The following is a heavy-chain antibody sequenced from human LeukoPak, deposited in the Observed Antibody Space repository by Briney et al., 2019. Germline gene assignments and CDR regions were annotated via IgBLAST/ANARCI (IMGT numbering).Heavy chain of an antibody. D-gene: IGHD6-13*01. CDR3: ARAYSSSWCDAFDI. J-gene: IGHJ3*02. Sequence: ASETLSLTCTVSGVSISSGYYWGWIRQSPGKGLEWIGTIYHSGSAYYNPSLKSRVTISVDTSKNQFSLRLTSVTAADTAVYYCARAYSSSWCDAFDIWGQGTMVTVSS. V-gene: IGHV4-38-2*02. CDR2: IYHSGSA. CDR1: GVSISSGYY.